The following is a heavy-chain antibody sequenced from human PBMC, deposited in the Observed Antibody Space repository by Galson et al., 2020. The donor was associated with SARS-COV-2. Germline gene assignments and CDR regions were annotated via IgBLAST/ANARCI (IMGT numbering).Heavy chain of an antibody. CDR2: ISSSGSTI. CDR1: GFTFSDYY. D-gene: IGHD3-22*01. V-gene: IGHV3-11*01. J-gene: IGHJ5*02. Sequence: KIGESLKISCAASGFTFSDYYMSWIRQAPGKGLEWVSYISSSGSTIYYADSVKGRFTISRDNAKNSLYLQMNSLRAEDTAVYYCARDRRAIYYDSSGYYNWFDPWGQGTLVTVSS. CDR3: ARDRRAIYYDSSGYYNWFDP.